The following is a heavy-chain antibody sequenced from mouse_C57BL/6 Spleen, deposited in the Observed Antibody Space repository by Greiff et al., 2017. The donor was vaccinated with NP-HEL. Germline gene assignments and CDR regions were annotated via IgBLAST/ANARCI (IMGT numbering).Heavy chain of an antibody. D-gene: IGHD4-1*01. CDR2: IYPGDGDT. CDR1: GYAFSSYW. Sequence: QVQLQQSGAELVKPGASVKISCKASGYAFSSYWMNWVKQRPGKGLEWIGQIYPGDGDTNYNGKFKGKATLTADKSSSTAYMQLSSLTSEDSAVYFCARENWEGYFDDWGQGTTLTVSS. V-gene: IGHV1-80*01. CDR3: ARENWEGYFDD. J-gene: IGHJ2*01.